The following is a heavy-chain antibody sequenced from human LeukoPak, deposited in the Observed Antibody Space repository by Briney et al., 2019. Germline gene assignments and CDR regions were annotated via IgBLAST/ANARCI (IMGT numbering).Heavy chain of an antibody. Sequence: ASVKVSCKASGGTFSSYAISWVRQAPGQGLEWMGGIIPIFGTANYAQKFQGRVTITADESTSTAYMELSSLRSEDTAVYYCARVLIAVAHHDAFDIWGQGTMVTVSS. CDR3: ARVLIAVAHHDAFDI. CDR2: IIPIFGTA. D-gene: IGHD6-19*01. CDR1: GGTFSSYA. V-gene: IGHV1-69*13. J-gene: IGHJ3*02.